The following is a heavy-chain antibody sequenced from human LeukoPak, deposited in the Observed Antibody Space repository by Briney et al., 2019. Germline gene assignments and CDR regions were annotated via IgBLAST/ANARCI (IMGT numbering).Heavy chain of an antibody. D-gene: IGHD3-3*01. V-gene: IGHV4-39*07. Sequence: PSETLSLTCTVSGGSISSSSYYWGWIRQPPGKGLEWIGEINHSGSTNYNPSLKSRVTISVDTSKNQFSLKLSSVTAADTAVYYCARGAILDYWGQGTLVTVSS. J-gene: IGHJ4*02. CDR1: GGSISSSSYY. CDR3: ARGAILDY. CDR2: INHSGST.